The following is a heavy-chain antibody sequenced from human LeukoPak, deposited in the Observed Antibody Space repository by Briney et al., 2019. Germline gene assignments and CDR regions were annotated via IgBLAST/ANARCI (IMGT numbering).Heavy chain of an antibody. CDR3: ARGLYASGTYYNFFDH. V-gene: IGHV3-66*01. Sequence: GGSLRLSCAASGFTVSSNYMTWVRQAPGKGLGWGSVIVNGGSTYYADSVKGRFNISTDNSKKTLYLQMNSLRAEDTAVYYCARGLYASGTYYNFFDHWAQGTLVTVSS. J-gene: IGHJ4*02. D-gene: IGHD3-10*01. CDR2: IVNGGST. CDR1: GFTVSSNY.